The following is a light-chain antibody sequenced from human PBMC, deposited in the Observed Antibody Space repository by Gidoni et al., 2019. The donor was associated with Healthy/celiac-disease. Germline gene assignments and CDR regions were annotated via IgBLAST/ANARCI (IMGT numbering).Light chain of an antibody. J-gene: IGKJ1*01. CDR2: WAS. V-gene: IGKV4-1*01. CDR1: QSGLSSSNNKNY. CDR3: QQYYSTPRT. Sequence: DIVMTQSHDSLAVSLGERDTINCKSSQSGLSSSNNKNYLAWYQQKPGQPPKLLIYWASTRESGVPDRFSGSGSGTDFTLTISSLQAEDVAVYYCQQYYSTPRTFGQGTKVEIK.